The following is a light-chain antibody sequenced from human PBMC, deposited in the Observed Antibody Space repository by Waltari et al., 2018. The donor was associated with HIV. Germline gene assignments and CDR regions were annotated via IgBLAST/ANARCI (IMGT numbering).Light chain of an antibody. CDR3: AAWDDSLNGLV. CDR2: SNN. CDR1: SSHIGSNT. V-gene: IGLV1-44*01. J-gene: IGLJ1*01. Sequence: QSVLTQPPSASGTPGQRVTISCPGSSSHIGSNTVNWYQQLPGTAPKLLIYSNNQRPSGVPDRFSGSKSGTSASLAISGLQSEDEADYYCAAWDDSLNGLVFGTGTKVTVL.